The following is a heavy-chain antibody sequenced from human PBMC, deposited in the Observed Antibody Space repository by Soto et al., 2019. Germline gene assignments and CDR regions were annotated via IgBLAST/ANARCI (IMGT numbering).Heavy chain of an antibody. J-gene: IGHJ6*02. V-gene: IGHV3-48*03. CDR1: GLTFSSYE. D-gene: IGHD3-3*01. Sequence: GSLRLSCAASGLTFSSYEMHWVRQAPGKGLEWVSYISKSGSIIYYTDSVKGRFTISRDNAKNLLYLEMNSLRAEDSAVYFCASVMLRFSYGIDVWGQGTTVTVSS. CDR3: ASVMLRFSYGIDV. CDR2: ISKSGSII.